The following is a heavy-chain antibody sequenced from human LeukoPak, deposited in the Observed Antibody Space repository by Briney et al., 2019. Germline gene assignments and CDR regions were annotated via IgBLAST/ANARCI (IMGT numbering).Heavy chain of an antibody. CDR3: AGGDSGSYPSYDAFDI. V-gene: IGHV1-69*13. CDR2: IIPIFGSA. J-gene: IGHJ3*02. CDR1: VYTFTGYY. D-gene: IGHD1-26*01. Sequence: GASVKVSCKASVYTFTGYYMHWVRQAPGQGLEWMGGIIPIFGSANYAQKFQGRVTITADESTSTAYMELSSLRSEDTAVYYCAGGDSGSYPSYDAFDIWGQGTMVTVSS.